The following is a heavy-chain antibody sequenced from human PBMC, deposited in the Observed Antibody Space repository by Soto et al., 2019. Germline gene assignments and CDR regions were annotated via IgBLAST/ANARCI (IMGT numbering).Heavy chain of an antibody. CDR3: ARNGGVTGMNTILDS. CDR1: GDTFRSNG. V-gene: IGHV1-69*14. Sequence: QVQLVQSGTEVTKPGSSVQVSCKVSGDTFRSNGISWVRQVPGQGLDWMGGIIPIYGTVNYALKFLGRVTITADKSKSTAYMELSGLRPEDTGVYYCARNGGVTGMNTILDSWGQGTVVTVSP. CDR2: IIPIYGTV. J-gene: IGHJ5*01. D-gene: IGHD2-8*02.